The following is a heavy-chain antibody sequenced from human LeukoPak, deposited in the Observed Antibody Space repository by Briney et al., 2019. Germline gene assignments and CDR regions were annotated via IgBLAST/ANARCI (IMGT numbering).Heavy chain of an antibody. Sequence: ASVKVSCKASGFTFTSSAMQWVRQARGQRLEWIGWIVVGSGNTNYAQKFQERVTITRDMSTGTAYMELSSLRSEDTAVYYCAAVGPPAMIVSSWGQGTLVTVSS. CDR1: GFTFTSSA. D-gene: IGHD3-22*01. CDR3: AAVGPPAMIVSS. J-gene: IGHJ5*02. V-gene: IGHV1-58*02. CDR2: IVVGSGNT.